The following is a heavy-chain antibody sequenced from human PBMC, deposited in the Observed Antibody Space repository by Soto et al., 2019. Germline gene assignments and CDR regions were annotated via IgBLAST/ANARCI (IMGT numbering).Heavy chain of an antibody. V-gene: IGHV4-30-4*01. Sequence: SETLFLTCTFSGGSISSGDYYWIWIRQPPGKGLEWIGYIYYSGSTYYNPSLKSRVTISVDTSKNQFSLKLSSVTAADTAVYYCARGSYYYDSSGYYHYWGQG. CDR2: IYYSGST. D-gene: IGHD3-22*01. CDR1: GGSISSGDYY. CDR3: ARGSYYYDSSGYYHY. J-gene: IGHJ4*02.